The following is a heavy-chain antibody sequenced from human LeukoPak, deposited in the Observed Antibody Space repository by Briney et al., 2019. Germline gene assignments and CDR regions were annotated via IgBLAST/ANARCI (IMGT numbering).Heavy chain of an antibody. V-gene: IGHV4-4*07. J-gene: IGHJ3*02. CDR2: IYTSGST. CDR3: ARETYYYDSSGYYYSAAFDI. D-gene: IGHD3-22*01. CDR1: GGSISSYY. Sequence: SETLSLTCSVSGGSISSYYWSWIRQPAGKGLEWIGRIYTSGSTNYNPSLKSRVTMSVDTSKNQFSLKLSSVTAADTAVYYGARETYYYDSSGYYYSAAFDIWGQGTMVTVSS.